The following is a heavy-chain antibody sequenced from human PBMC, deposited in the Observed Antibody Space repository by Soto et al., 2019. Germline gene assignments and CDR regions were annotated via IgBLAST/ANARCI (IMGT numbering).Heavy chain of an antibody. J-gene: IGHJ6*03. CDR3: ARESGGATATLDYYYFYMDV. D-gene: IGHD5-12*01. CDR1: GDTFNDYY. V-gene: IGHV1-2*04. CDR2: INPNGGVT. Sequence: QVQLVQSGAEVKKPGASVTVSCRSSGDTFNDYYIHWVRQAPGQGLEWMGWINPNGGVTKYAQKFQGWVTMTRDTSFRIVYMQLSRLRSDDTAVYYCARESGGATATLDYYYFYMDVWGTGTTVTVSS.